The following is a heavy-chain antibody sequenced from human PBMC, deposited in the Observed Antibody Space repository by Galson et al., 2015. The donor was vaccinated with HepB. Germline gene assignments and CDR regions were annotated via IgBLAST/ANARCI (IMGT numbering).Heavy chain of an antibody. J-gene: IGHJ4*02. CDR2: IYYSGST. D-gene: IGHD2-2*01. CDR3: ARSPSYIVVVPAAPYFDY. Sequence: KGLEWIGYIYYSGSTYYNPSLKSRVTISVDTSKNQFSLKLSSVTAADTAVYYCARSPSYIVVVPAAPYFDYWGQGTLVTVSS. V-gene: IGHV4-30-4*01.